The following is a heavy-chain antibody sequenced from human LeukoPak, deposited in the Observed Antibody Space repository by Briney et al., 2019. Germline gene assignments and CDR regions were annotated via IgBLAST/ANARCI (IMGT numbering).Heavy chain of an antibody. CDR2: ISSSSSYI. CDR1: GFTFSSYS. D-gene: IGHD6-13*01. V-gene: IGHV3-21*01. Sequence: PGGSLRLSCAASGFTFSSYSMNWVRQAPGKGLEWVSSISSSSSYIYYADSVKGRFTISRDNAKNSLYLQMNSLRAEDTAVYYCARDEAAGFRGLFDYWGQGTLVTVSS. CDR3: ARDEAAGFRGLFDY. J-gene: IGHJ4*02.